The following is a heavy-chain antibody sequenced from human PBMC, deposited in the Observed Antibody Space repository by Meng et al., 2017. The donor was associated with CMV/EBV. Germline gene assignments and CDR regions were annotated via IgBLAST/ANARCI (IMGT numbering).Heavy chain of an antibody. J-gene: IGHJ6*02. CDR1: GFTFSSYS. D-gene: IGHD3-3*01. CDR2: INSSSSYI. CDR3: ARDSRDYDFWSGRRRYYYYGMDV. V-gene: IGHV3-21*01. Sequence: GESLKISCAASGFTFSSYSMNWVRQAPGKGLEWVSSINSSSSYIYYADSVKGRFTISRDNAENSLYLQMNSLRAEDTAVYYCARDSRDYDFWSGRRRYYYYGMDVWGQGTTVTVSS.